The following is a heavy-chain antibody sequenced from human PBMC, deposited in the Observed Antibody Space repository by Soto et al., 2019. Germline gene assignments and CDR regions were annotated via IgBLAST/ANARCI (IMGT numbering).Heavy chain of an antibody. J-gene: IGHJ6*02. CDR1: GFTFSSHA. Sequence: GSLSLSCAASGFTFSSHAMSWVRQAPGKGLEWVSAIRGRGGSTYYADSVKGRFTISRDKSKNTLYLQMNSLRAEDTAVYYCAKGSVRNYPSGMDVWGQGTTVTVSS. D-gene: IGHD4-4*01. CDR2: IRGRGGST. CDR3: AKGSVRNYPSGMDV. V-gene: IGHV3-23*01.